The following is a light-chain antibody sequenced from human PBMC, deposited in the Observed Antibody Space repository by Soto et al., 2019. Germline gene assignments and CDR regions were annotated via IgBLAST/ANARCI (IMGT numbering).Light chain of an antibody. J-gene: IGKJ4*01. Sequence: DIQMTQSPSTLSASVGDRVTITCRASQSISSWLAWYQQKPGKAPKLLIHEASSLESGVPSRFSGSGSETEFTLPISSLQPDDFATYYCQQYNSYPLTFGGGTKVEIK. CDR3: QQYNSYPLT. CDR1: QSISSW. CDR2: EAS. V-gene: IGKV1-5*03.